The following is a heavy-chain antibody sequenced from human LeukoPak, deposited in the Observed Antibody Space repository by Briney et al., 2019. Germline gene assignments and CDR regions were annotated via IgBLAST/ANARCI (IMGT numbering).Heavy chain of an antibody. D-gene: IGHD1-14*01. CDR1: GGTFSSYA. CDR3: ARNRKDDYYYYMDV. CDR2: IIPIFGTA. V-gene: IGHV1-69*05. J-gene: IGHJ6*03. Sequence: VASVKVSCKASGGTFSSYAISWVRQAPGQGLEWMGGIIPIFGTANYAQKFQGRVTITTDESTSTAYMELSSLRSEDTAVYYCARNRKDDYYYYMDVWGKGTTVTVSS.